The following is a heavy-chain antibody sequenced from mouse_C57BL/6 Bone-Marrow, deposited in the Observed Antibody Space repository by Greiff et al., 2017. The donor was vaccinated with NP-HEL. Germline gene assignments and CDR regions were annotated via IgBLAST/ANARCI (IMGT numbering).Heavy chain of an antibody. CDR2: ISDGGSYT. Sequence: EVMLVESGGGLVKPGGSLKLSCAASGFTFSSYAMSWVRQTPEKRLEWVATISDGGSYTYYPDNVKGRFTISRDNAKNNLYLQMSHLKSEDTAMYYCARDRGANWDRFAYRGQGTLVTVSA. CDR1: GFTFSSYA. CDR3: ARDRGANWDRFAY. J-gene: IGHJ3*01. D-gene: IGHD4-1*01. V-gene: IGHV5-4*01.